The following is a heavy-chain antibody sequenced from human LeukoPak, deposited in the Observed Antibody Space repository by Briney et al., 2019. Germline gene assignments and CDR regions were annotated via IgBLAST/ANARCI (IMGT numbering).Heavy chain of an antibody. CDR1: GFVFSSYS. CDR3: ARGRSGCSGGSCEGPLAS. V-gene: IGHV3-48*04. J-gene: IGHJ5*02. D-gene: IGHD2-15*01. Sequence: GGSLRLSCAASGFVFSSYSMNWVRQAPGKGLEWVSYISSGSPTIFYADSAKGRFTISRDNAKNSVYLQMNSLRAEDTALYHCARGRSGCSGGSCEGPLASWGQGTLVTVSS. CDR2: ISSGSPTI.